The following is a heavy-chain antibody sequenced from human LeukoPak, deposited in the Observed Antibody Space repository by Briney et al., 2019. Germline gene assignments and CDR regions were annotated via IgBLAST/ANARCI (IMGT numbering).Heavy chain of an antibody. CDR3: AREYDYGLPYYFDY. D-gene: IGHD4-17*01. V-gene: IGHV1-18*01. CDR2: ISAYNGNT. Sequence: ASVKVSCKASGYTFTSYGISWARQAPGQGLEWMGWISAYNGNTNYAQKLQGRVTMTTDTSTSTAYMELRSLRSDDTAVYYCAREYDYGLPYYFDYWGQGTLVTVSS. J-gene: IGHJ4*02. CDR1: GYTFTSYG.